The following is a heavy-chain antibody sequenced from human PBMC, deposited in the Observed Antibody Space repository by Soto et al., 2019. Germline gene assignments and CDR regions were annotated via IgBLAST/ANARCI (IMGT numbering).Heavy chain of an antibody. CDR1: GYTFTSYD. D-gene: IGHD3-3*01. CDR2: MNPNSGNT. CDR3: AREKSGYYDY. Sequence: QVQLVQSGAEVKKPGASVKVSCKASGYTFTSYDINWVRQATGQGLEWMGWMNPNSGNTGYAQKFQGTLTMTRHTSTSTAYMELSSLRSEDTAVDYSAREKSGYYDYWGQGTLVTVSS. V-gene: IGHV1-8*01. J-gene: IGHJ4*02.